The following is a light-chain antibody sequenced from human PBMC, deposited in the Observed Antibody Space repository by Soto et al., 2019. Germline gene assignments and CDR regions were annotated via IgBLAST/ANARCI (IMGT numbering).Light chain of an antibody. V-gene: IGKV1-39*01. CDR2: SSS. Sequence: IQMTQSPSSLSASIGDTITITCRASQTITTFLNWYQLRPGEAPKLLIYSSSSLQSGVSSRFSGSGSGTDFTLTISSLQPEDFAIYYCQQSYSRPAITFGGGTKVEIK. CDR1: QTITTF. CDR3: QQSYSRPAIT. J-gene: IGKJ4*01.